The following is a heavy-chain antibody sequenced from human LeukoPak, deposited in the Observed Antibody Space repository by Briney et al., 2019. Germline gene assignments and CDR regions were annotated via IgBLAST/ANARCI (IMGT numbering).Heavy chain of an antibody. Sequence: GGSLRLSCAASGFSFSDYSMNWVRQAPGRGLEWVSFISSYSTYIYYADSLKGRFTISRDNAKNSLYLQMNSLRAEDTAVYYCARDSFAGYDSSGYSSYDYWGQGTLVTVSS. J-gene: IGHJ4*02. CDR2: ISSYSTYI. D-gene: IGHD3-22*01. V-gene: IGHV3-21*01. CDR3: ARDSFAGYDSSGYSSYDY. CDR1: GFSFSDYS.